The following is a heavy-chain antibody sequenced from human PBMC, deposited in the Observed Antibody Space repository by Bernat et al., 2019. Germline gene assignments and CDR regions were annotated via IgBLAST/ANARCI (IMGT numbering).Heavy chain of an antibody. Sequence: QLQLQESGPGLVKPSETLSLTCTVSCGSISSSSYYWGWIRQPPGKGLEWIGSISYSGSTYYNPTLKSRVTISRDTAKNQFSLKLSLVTAADTAVYYCARHPAGYGDPDYCFDYWGQGTLVTVSS. CDR3: ARHPAGYGDPDYCFDY. CDR2: ISYSGST. V-gene: IGHV4-39*01. D-gene: IGHD4-17*01. J-gene: IGHJ4*02. CDR1: CGSISSSSYY.